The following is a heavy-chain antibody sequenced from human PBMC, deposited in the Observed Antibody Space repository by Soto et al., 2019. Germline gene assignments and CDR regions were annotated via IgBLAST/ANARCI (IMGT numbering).Heavy chain of an antibody. CDR2: IYYSGST. Sequence: SETLSLTCTVSGGSISSGVYYWSWIRQHPGNGLEWIGYIYYSGSTYYNPSLKSRVTISVDTSKNQFSLKLRSVTAADTAVYYCATYYDSSGYYLRAPDAFGIWGPGTMVTV. CDR1: GGSISSGVYY. J-gene: IGHJ3*02. D-gene: IGHD3-22*01. CDR3: ATYYDSSGYYLRAPDAFGI. V-gene: IGHV4-31*03.